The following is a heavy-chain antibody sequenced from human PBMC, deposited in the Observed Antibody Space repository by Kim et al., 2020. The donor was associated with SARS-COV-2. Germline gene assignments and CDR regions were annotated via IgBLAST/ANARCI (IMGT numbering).Heavy chain of an antibody. J-gene: IGHJ5*02. Sequence: DYAVSVKSRITNNPDTSKNQFSLQLNSVTPEDTAVYYCAREVPLPNWFDPWGQGTLVTVSS. CDR3: AREVPLPNWFDP. V-gene: IGHV6-1*01.